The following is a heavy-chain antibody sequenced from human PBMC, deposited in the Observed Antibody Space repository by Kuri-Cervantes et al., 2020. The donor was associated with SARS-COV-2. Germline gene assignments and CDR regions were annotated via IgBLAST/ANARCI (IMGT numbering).Heavy chain of an antibody. CDR2: ISSGGSTI. J-gene: IGHJ3*02. CDR3: AEVDYCSGVSCYPGGAFDI. CDR1: GFTFSSYE. Sequence: GESLKIPCAASGFTFSSYEMNWVRQAPGKGLEWVSYISSGGSTIYYADSVTGRFTISRDNSKNPLYLQMNNLRAEDTAVNYWAEVDYCSGVSCYPGGAFDIWGQGTMVTVSS. V-gene: IGHV3-48*03. D-gene: IGHD2-15*01.